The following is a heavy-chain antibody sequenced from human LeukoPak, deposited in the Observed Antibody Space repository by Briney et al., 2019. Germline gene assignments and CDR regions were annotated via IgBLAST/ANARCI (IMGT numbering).Heavy chain of an antibody. CDR3: ATDRLRVAAGGDAFDI. Sequence: ASVKVSCKVSGYTLTELSMHWVRQAPGKGFEWMGGFDPEDGETIYAQKFQGRVTMTEDTSTDTAYMELSSLRSEDTAVYYCATDRLRVAAGGDAFDIWGQGTMVTVSS. V-gene: IGHV1-24*01. J-gene: IGHJ3*02. CDR1: GYTLTELS. CDR2: FDPEDGET. D-gene: IGHD5/OR15-5a*01.